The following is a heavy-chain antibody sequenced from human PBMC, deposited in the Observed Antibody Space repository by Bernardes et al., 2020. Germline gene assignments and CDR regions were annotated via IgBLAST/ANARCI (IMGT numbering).Heavy chain of an antibody. V-gene: IGHV3-23*01. Sequence: GGSLRLSCAASGFTFSNYGMNWVRQAPGKGLEWVSTISGSGDNTYYADSVKGRFTMSRDNSKNTLYLQMNSLRAEDTAVYYCAKGLIGFCSSTSCYFDYWGQGTLVTVSS. D-gene: IGHD2-2*03. CDR3: AKGLIGFCSSTSCYFDY. J-gene: IGHJ4*02. CDR1: GFTFSNYG. CDR2: ISGSGDNT.